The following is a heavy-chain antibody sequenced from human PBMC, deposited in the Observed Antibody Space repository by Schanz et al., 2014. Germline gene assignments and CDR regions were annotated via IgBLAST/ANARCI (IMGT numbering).Heavy chain of an antibody. CDR1: GGSVSSGGDY. Sequence: QVQLQESGPGLVKPSQTLSLTCTVSGGSVSSGGDYWSWIRQHPGKGLEWIGFISYSGSTYYNPSLKGRVTISVDTSKNQFSLNLSSATAADTAVYYCARGGYGSGSYREFDYWGQGTLVTVSS. D-gene: IGHD3-10*01. CDR3: ARGGYGSGSYREFDY. CDR2: ISYSGST. V-gene: IGHV4-31*03. J-gene: IGHJ4*02.